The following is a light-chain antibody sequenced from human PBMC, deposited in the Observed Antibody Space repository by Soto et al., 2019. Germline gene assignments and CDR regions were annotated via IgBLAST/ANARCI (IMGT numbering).Light chain of an antibody. V-gene: IGKV3-11*01. CDR3: QQRSIRPLMYT. CDR1: QSDSSN. CDR2: DAS. J-gene: IGKJ2*01. Sequence: EIVLTQSPATLSLSPGERATLSCRASQSDSSNLAWYQHKPGQPPRLLIYDASTRATGIPARFSGSGSGTDFTLTISSLESEDFAVYYCQQRSIRPLMYTFGQGTKLEIK.